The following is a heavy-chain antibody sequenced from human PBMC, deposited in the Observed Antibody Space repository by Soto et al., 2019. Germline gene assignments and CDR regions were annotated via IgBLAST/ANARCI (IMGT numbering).Heavy chain of an antibody. CDR2: ITVYNGHT. J-gene: IGHJ4*02. D-gene: IGHD3-9*01. Sequence: GASLKVSCNTSGYSFPDYSINWVRQAPGQGLEWLGWITVYNGHTNYAPSLQGRVTITTDTATSTVYMELTTLRSDDTAVYYCARGKRRYFIYVEHWGQGTPVTVSS. V-gene: IGHV1-18*01. CDR3: ARGKRRYFIYVEH. CDR1: GYSFPDYS.